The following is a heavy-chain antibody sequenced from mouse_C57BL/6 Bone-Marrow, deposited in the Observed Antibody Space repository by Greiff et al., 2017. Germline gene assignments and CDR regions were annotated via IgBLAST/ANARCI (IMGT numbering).Heavy chain of an antibody. J-gene: IGHJ2*01. CDR2: INPNNGGT. CDR1: GYTFTDYY. Sequence: EVQLQQSGPELVKPGASVKISCKASGYTFTDYYMNWVKQSHGKSLEWIGDINPNNGGTSYNQKVKGKATLTVDKSSSTAYLELRSLTSEDSAVYYCAKTPTVVADYWGQGTTLAVSS. D-gene: IGHD1-1*01. CDR3: AKTPTVVADY. V-gene: IGHV1-26*01.